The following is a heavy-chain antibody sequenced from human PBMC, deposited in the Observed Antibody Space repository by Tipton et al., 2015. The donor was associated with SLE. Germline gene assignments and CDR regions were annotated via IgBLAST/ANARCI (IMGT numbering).Heavy chain of an antibody. V-gene: IGHV4-39*07. CDR3: ARVPLGGTYYYYYYMDV. CDR2: INHSGST. J-gene: IGHJ6*03. D-gene: IGHD4-23*01. CDR1: GGSISSSSYY. Sequence: TLSLTCTVSGGSISSSSYYWGWIRQPPGKGLEWIGSINHSGSTNYNPSLKSRVTISVDTSKNQFSLKLSSVTAADTAVYYCARVPLGGTYYYYYYMDVWGKGTTVTVSS.